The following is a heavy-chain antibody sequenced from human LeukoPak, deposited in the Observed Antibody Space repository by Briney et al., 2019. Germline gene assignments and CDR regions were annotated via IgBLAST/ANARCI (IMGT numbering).Heavy chain of an antibody. CDR2: IYYSGST. Sequence: SETLSLTCTVSGGSISSNNYYWGWIRQPPGKGLEWIGSIYYSGSTYYNPYLKSRVTISVDTSKNQFSLKLSSVTAADTAVYYCARGLRYFDWYFSDWGQGTLVTVSS. V-gene: IGHV4-39*01. CDR1: GGSISSNNYY. CDR3: ARGLRYFDWYFSD. J-gene: IGHJ4*02. D-gene: IGHD3-9*01.